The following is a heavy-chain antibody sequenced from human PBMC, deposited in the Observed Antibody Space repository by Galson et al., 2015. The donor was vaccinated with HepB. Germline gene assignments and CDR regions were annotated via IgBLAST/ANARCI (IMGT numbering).Heavy chain of an antibody. CDR2: IIPIFGTA. V-gene: IGHV1-69*06. D-gene: IGHD6-13*01. CDR3: ATLFIAAAGTREEYFDY. Sequence: SVKVSCKASGGTFSSYAISWVRQAPGQGLEWMGGIIPIFGTANYAQKFQGRVTITADKSTSTAYMELSSLRSEDTAVYYCATLFIAAAGTREEYFDYWGQGTLVTVSP. J-gene: IGHJ4*02. CDR1: GGTFSSYA.